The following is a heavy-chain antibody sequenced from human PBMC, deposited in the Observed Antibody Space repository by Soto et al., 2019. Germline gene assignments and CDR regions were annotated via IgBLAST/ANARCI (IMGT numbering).Heavy chain of an antibody. Sequence: SQARCLSWTGSGGSLSRSGYYWGWVRQPPGKGLEWIGSIYYSGSTYYNPSLKSRVTISVDTSKNQFSLKLSSVTAADTAVYYCARRPTVTTWIAYWGQGTLVPVSS. CDR3: ARRPTVTTWIAY. V-gene: IGHV4-39*01. J-gene: IGHJ1*01. D-gene: IGHD4-17*01. CDR2: IYYSGST. CDR1: GGSLSRSGYY.